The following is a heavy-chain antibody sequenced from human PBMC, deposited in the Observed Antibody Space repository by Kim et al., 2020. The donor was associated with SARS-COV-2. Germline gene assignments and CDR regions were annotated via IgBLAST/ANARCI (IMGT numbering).Heavy chain of an antibody. V-gene: IGHV3-13*01. CDR3: ARGDYDFWSGDRAFDF. D-gene: IGHD3-3*01. CDR1: GFTFSNFD. J-gene: IGHJ3*01. CDR2: IGTAGDT. Sequence: GGSLRLSCAASGFTFSNFDMHWVRQVTGKGLEWVSAIGTAGDTYYPGSVKGRFTISRENAKNSLFLQMNSLRAGDTAVYYCARGDYDFWSGDRAFDFWGQGTMVTVSS.